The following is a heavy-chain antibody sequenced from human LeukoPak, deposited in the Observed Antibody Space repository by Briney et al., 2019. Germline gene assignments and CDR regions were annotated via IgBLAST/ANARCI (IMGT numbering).Heavy chain of an antibody. D-gene: IGHD3-16*01. CDR2: IRSKANSYAT. CDR3: TRQGGEDY. CDR1: GFTFSGST. V-gene: IGHV3-73*01. J-gene: IGHJ4*02. Sequence: PGGSLRLSCAASGFTFSGSTMHWVRQASGKGLEWVGRIRSKANSYATAYAASVKGRFTISRDDSKNTAYLRMNSLKTEDTAVYYCTRQGGEDYWGQGTLVTVSS.